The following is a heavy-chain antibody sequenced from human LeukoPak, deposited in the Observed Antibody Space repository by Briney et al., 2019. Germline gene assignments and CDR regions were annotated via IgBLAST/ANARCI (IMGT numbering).Heavy chain of an antibody. V-gene: IGHV3-21*01. CDR3: ARYYLCCMDV. D-gene: IGHD3-10*01. Sequence: GGSLRLSCAASGFTFSSYTRNWVRQALGKGLEWVSSMSMSSTYIYHADSGKGRFTISRDNAKNSLYLQMNSPSAEPTTVYYSARYYLCCMDVWAQATTATVSS. J-gene: IGHJ6*01. CDR2: MSMSSTYI. CDR1: GFTFSSYT.